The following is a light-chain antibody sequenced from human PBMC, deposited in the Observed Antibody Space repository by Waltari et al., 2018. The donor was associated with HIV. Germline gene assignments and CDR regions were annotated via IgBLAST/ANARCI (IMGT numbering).Light chain of an antibody. Sequence: EIVMTQSPATLSVSPGERATLSCRASQSVSNRLAWYQQKPGQGPRLLIYGASSRATGIPDRFRGSGSGTDFTLTISSLQSEDFAVYYCHQYNNWPGTFGQGTKVEIK. J-gene: IGKJ1*01. V-gene: IGKV3D-15*01. CDR3: HQYNNWPGT. CDR2: GAS. CDR1: QSVSNR.